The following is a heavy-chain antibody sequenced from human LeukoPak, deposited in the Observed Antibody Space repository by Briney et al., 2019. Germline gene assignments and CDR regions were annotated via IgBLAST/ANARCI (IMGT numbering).Heavy chain of an antibody. Sequence: GGSLRLSCAASGFTFSSYAMSWVRQAPGKGLEWVSAISGSGGSTYYADSVKGRFTISRDNSKNTLYLQMNSLRAEDTAVYYCAKYYYGSGSYSSGYFDYWGQGTLVTVSS. V-gene: IGHV3-23*01. D-gene: IGHD3-10*01. J-gene: IGHJ4*02. CDR3: AKYYYGSGSYSSGYFDY. CDR2: ISGSGGST. CDR1: GFTFSSYA.